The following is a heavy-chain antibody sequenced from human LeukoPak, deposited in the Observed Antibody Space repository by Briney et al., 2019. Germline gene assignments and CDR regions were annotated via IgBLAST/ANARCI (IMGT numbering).Heavy chain of an antibody. CDR1: DFNFSSYT. CDR3: AKRGVVIRVILVGFHKEAYYFDS. Sequence: GGSLRLSCDGSDFNFSSYTMNWVRQAPGKGLEWVAGIGGSGGRTNYADSVKGRFTISRDNPKNTLYLQMNSLRAEDTAVYFCAKRGVVIRVILVGFHKEAYYFDSWGQGALVIVSS. J-gene: IGHJ4*02. V-gene: IGHV3-23*01. CDR2: IGGSGGRT. D-gene: IGHD3-22*01.